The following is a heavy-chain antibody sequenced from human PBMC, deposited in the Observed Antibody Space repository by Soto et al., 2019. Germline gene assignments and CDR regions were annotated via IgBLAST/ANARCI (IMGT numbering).Heavy chain of an antibody. J-gene: IGHJ4*02. CDR2: IGDSGSST. CDR3: VKDVGYCSSTSCYPSHHFDY. Sequence: GGSLRLSCAASGFTFSSYAMKWVRQAPGKGLEWVSLIGDSGSSTYYADSVKGRFTISRDNSKNTLYLQMNSLRAEDTAVYYCVKDVGYCSSTSCYPSHHFDYWGQGTLVTVSS. V-gene: IGHV3-64D*08. D-gene: IGHD2-2*01. CDR1: GFTFSSYA.